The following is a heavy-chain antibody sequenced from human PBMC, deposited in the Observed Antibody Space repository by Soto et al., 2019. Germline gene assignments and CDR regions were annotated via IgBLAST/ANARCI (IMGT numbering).Heavy chain of an antibody. CDR1: GGSFSGYY. Sequence: SETLSLTCAVYGGSFSGYYWSWIRQPPGKGLEWIGEINHSGSTNYNPSLKSRVTISVDTSKNQFSLKLSSVTAADTAVYYCARLTRLDTAVALDYWGQGTLVTVSS. D-gene: IGHD5-18*01. J-gene: IGHJ4*02. V-gene: IGHV4-34*01. CDR2: INHSGST. CDR3: ARLTRLDTAVALDY.